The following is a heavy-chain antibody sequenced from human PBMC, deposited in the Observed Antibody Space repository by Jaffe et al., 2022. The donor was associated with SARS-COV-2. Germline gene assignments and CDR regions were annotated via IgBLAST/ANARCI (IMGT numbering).Heavy chain of an antibody. CDR2: IGTGGDT. D-gene: IGHD1-26*01. Sequence: DVQLVESGGGLVQPGGSLRLSCAASGFTFSSSDFHWVRQLSGKGLEWVSSIGTGGDTYYAASVKGRFTISRENAKNSLYLQMNSLTAGDTALYYCSRGGDIGFDYWGQGTLVTVSS. J-gene: IGHJ4*02. V-gene: IGHV3-13*01. CDR3: SRGGDIGFDY. CDR1: GFTFSSSD.